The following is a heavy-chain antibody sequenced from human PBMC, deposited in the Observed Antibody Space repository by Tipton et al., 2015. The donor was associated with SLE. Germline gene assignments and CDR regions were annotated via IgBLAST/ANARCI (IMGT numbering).Heavy chain of an antibody. CDR2: INHSGST. V-gene: IGHV4-39*07. D-gene: IGHD3/OR15-3a*01. J-gene: IGHJ6*03. CDR3: AKAPGLERDYYYYYYMDV. Sequence: TLSLTCSVSDGSISTTNYYWSWIRQPPGKGLEWIGEINHSGSTNYNPSLKSRVTIAVDTSKNQFSLKLSSVTVADTAVYYCAKAPGLERDYYYYYYMDVWGKGTTVTVSS. CDR1: DGSISTTNYY.